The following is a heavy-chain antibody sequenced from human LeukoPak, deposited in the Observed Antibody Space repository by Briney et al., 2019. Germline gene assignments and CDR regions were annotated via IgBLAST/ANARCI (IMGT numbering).Heavy chain of an antibody. CDR1: GFTLSSYS. J-gene: IGHJ4*02. CDR3: ARDRALAPVDY. Sequence: GGSLRLSCAASGFTLSSYSMNWVRQAPGKGLEWVSSISSSSSYIYYADSVKGRFTISRDNAKNSLYLQMNSLRAEDTAVYYCARDRALAPVDYWGQGTLVTVSS. V-gene: IGHV3-21*01. CDR2: ISSSSSYI.